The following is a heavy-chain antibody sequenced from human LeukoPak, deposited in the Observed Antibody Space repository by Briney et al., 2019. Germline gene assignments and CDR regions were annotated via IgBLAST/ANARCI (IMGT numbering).Heavy chain of an antibody. CDR2: IIPIFGTA. CDR1: GGTFSSYA. CDR3: ARVIDSSGYYLHY. J-gene: IGHJ4*02. D-gene: IGHD3-22*01. Sequence: GASVKVSCKASGGTFSSYAISWVRQAPGQGLEWMGGIIPIFGTANYAQKFQGRVTITADESTSTAYMELGSLRSEDTAVYYCARVIDSSGYYLHYWGQGTLVTVSS. V-gene: IGHV1-69*13.